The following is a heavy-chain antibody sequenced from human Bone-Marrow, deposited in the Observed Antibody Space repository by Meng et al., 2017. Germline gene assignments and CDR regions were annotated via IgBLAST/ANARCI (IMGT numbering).Heavy chain of an antibody. D-gene: IGHD4-23*01. V-gene: IGHV3-74*01. CDR3: ARDYGGDSGGY. J-gene: IGHJ4*02. Sequence: GESLKISCAASGFTFSNYWMNWVRLAPGTGLVWVSGIRRDGSVTGYADSVKGRFTISRDNAKNSVYLHMNSLRVEDTALYYCARDYGGDSGGYWGQGTLVTVSS. CDR1: GFTFSNYW. CDR2: IRRDGSVT.